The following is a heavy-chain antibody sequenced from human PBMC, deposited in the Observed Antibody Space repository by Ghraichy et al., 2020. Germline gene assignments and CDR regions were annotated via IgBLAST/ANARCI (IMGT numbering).Heavy chain of an antibody. V-gene: IGHV4-59*01. CDR1: GGSISSYY. J-gene: IGHJ5*02. CDR3: ARGRDHDYGDYRWFDP. CDR2: IYYSGST. D-gene: IGHD4-17*01. Sequence: SETLSLTCTVSGGSISSYYWSWIRQPPGKGLEWIGYIYYSGSTNYNPSLKSRVTISVDTSKNQFSLKLSSVTAADTAVYYCARGRDHDYGDYRWFDPWGQGTLVTVSS.